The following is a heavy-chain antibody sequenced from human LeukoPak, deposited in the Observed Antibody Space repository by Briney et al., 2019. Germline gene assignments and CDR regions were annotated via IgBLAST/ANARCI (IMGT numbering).Heavy chain of an antibody. V-gene: IGHV4-39*01. D-gene: IGHD3-10*01. CDR3: ARHRSGSGSVMKY. Sequence: SETLSLTCTVSGGSISSSSYYWGWIRQPPGKGLEWIGSIYYSGSTYYNPSLKSRVTISVDTSKNQFSLKLSSVTAADTAVYYCARHRSGSGSVMKYWGQGTLVTVSS. CDR2: IYYSGST. J-gene: IGHJ4*02. CDR1: GGSISSSSYY.